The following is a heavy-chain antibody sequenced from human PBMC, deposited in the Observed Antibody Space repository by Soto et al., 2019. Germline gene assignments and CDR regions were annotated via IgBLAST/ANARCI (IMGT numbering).Heavy chain of an antibody. J-gene: IGHJ4*02. CDR3: AKDRSHVYYFDY. CDR2: ISGSGAST. Sequence: QPGGSLRLSCAASGFTFSTYAMTWVRQAPGKGLEWVSVISGSGASTYYADSVKDRFTISRDNSKNTLYLQMNSLRVEGAAVYYCAKDRSHVYYFDYWGQGTLVTVSS. CDR1: GFTFSTYA. D-gene: IGHD6-13*01. V-gene: IGHV3-23*01.